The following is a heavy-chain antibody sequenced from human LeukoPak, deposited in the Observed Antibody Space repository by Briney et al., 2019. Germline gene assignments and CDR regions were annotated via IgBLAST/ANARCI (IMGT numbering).Heavy chain of an antibody. CDR3: AKEPGRYSSSWFDY. CDR2: INWNGGST. J-gene: IGHJ5*01. CDR1: GFTFDDYG. D-gene: IGHD6-13*01. V-gene: IGHV3-20*04. Sequence: GGSLRLSCAASGFTFDDYGMSWVRQAPGKGLEWVSGINWNGGSTGYADSVKGRFTISRDNAKNSLYLQMNSLRAEDTAVYYCAKEPGRYSSSWFDYWGQGTLVTVSS.